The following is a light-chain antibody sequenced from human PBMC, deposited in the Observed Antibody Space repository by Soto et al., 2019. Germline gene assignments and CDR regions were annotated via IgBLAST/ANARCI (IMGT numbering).Light chain of an antibody. CDR1: QSVSSSY. Sequence: EIVLTQSPGTLSLYPGERATLSCRASQSVSSSYLAWYQQKPGQAPRLLIYGTSSRATAIPDRFSGSGSGTDFTLTISRLEPEDFAVYYCQQYGSSSWTFGQGTKVDIQ. V-gene: IGKV3-20*01. J-gene: IGKJ1*01. CDR2: GTS. CDR3: QQYGSSSWT.